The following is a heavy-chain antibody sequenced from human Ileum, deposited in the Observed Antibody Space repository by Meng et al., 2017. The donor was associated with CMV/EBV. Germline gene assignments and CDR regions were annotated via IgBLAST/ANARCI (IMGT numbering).Heavy chain of an antibody. Sequence: SGVSMSSGDYYWSWIRPSPEKGLEWIGYIYHTGNTHYEPSRKSRVTISVDTSKNQYSLKLTSVTAADSAMYYCAGGLIAFGGSVLDSWGPGSLVTVSS. CDR2: IYHTGNT. CDR3: AGGLIAFGGSVLDS. V-gene: IGHV4-30-4*01. D-gene: IGHD3-16*01. CDR1: GVSMSSGDYY. J-gene: IGHJ4*02.